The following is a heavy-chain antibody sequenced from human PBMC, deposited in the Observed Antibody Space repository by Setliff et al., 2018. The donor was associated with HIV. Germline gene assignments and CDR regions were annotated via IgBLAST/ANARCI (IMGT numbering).Heavy chain of an antibody. D-gene: IGHD3-10*01. Sequence: PGGSLRLSCAASGFPFSAYIMNWVRQAPGKGLEWVSTISGSGSRTYYADSVKGRFTVSRDNSRSTLYLQMNNLRAEDTAVYHCAKSALLWFGTSNWFDSWGQGTLVTVSS. CDR1: GFPFSAYI. J-gene: IGHJ5*01. V-gene: IGHV3-23*01. CDR2: ISGSGSRT. CDR3: AKSALLWFGTSNWFDS.